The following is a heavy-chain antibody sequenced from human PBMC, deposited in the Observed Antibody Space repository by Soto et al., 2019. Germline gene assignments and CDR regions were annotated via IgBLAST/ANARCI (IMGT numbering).Heavy chain of an antibody. Sequence: QITLKESGPTLVKPTQTLTLTCTFSGFSLSSTRMAVGWIRQPPGKALEWLALIYCDDDKRYSPFLKSRLTITKDTTKNQVVLTMSNMDPLDTASYYCAHIVVAGLGYYFDYWGQGTLVTVSS. CDR2: IYCDDDK. D-gene: IGHD6-19*01. CDR1: GFSLSSTRMA. V-gene: IGHV2-5*02. CDR3: AHIVVAGLGYYFDY. J-gene: IGHJ4*02.